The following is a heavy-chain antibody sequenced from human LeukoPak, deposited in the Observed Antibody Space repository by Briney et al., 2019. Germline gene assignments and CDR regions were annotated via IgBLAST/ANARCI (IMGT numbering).Heavy chain of an antibody. CDR3: ARVAGHCSSTSCENDY. Sequence: GGSLRLSRAASGFTFSSYAMHSVRQAPGKGLEYVSAISSNGGSTYYANSVKGRFTISRDNSKNTLYLQMGSLRAEDMAVYYCARVAGHCSSTSCENDYWGQGTLVTVSS. CDR2: ISSNGGST. D-gene: IGHD2-2*01. CDR1: GFTFSSYA. J-gene: IGHJ4*02. V-gene: IGHV3-64*01.